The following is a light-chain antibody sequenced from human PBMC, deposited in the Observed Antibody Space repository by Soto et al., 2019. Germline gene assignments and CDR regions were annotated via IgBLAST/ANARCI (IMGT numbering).Light chain of an antibody. J-gene: IGKJ1*01. CDR3: QQYKTYWS. CDR1: QSISSW. V-gene: IGKV1-5*03. CDR2: KAP. Sequence: DIQMTQSPSTLSASVGDRITITGRASQSISSWLAWYQQKPGKAPKVLIYKAPSLESGVPSSFSGSGSGTEFTLTISTLLPDYFATYYDQQYKTYWSFGQGTKVEIK.